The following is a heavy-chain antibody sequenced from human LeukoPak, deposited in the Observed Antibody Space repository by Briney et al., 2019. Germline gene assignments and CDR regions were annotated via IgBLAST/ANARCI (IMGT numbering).Heavy chain of an antibody. V-gene: IGHV4-61*02. CDR1: GGSISSGSYS. D-gene: IGHD3-10*01. J-gene: IGHJ6*03. CDR3: ARGFAERYYYYYYMDV. CDR2: IYPSGST. Sequence: SQTLSLTRTVSGGSISSGSYSWSWLRQPAGKGLEWIGRIYPSGSTNYNPSLKSRVTISVDTSKNQFSLKLSSVTAADTAVYYCARGFAERYYYYYYMDVWGKRTNVAVSS.